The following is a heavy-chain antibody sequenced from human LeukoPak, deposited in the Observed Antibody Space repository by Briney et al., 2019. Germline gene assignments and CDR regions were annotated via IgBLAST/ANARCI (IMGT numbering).Heavy chain of an antibody. CDR1: GGSISSYY. J-gene: IGHJ5*02. CDR3: ARGRGARSSRWYNWFDP. Sequence: SETLSLTCTVSGGSISSYYWSWIRQPPGKGLEWIGYIYYSGSTNYNPSLKSRVTISVDTSKNQFSLEMSSVTAADTAVYYCARGRGARSSRWYNWFDPWGQGTLVTVSS. V-gene: IGHV4-59*12. CDR2: IYYSGST. D-gene: IGHD6-13*01.